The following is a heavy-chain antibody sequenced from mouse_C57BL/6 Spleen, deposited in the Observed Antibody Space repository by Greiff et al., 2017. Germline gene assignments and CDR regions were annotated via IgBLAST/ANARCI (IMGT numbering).Heavy chain of an antibody. Sequence: QVQLQQPGAELVRPGSSVKLSCKASGYTFTSYWMAWVKQRPGQGLEWIGNIYPSDSETHYNQKFKDKATLTVDKSSSTAYMQLSSLTSEDSAVYYCARSGTRAMDYWGQGTSVTVSS. CDR1: GYTFTSYW. V-gene: IGHV1-61*01. D-gene: IGHD4-1*01. J-gene: IGHJ4*01. CDR2: IYPSDSET. CDR3: ARSGTRAMDY.